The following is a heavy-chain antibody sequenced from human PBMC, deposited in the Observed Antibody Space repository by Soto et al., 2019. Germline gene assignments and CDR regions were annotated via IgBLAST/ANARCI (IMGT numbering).Heavy chain of an antibody. D-gene: IGHD3-22*01. CDR1: GGTFSSYA. CDR3: ARGDYYDSSAPNRYFDY. CDR2: IIPIFGTA. J-gene: IGHJ4*02. Sequence: QVQLVQSGAEVKKPGSSVKVSCKASGGTFSSYAISWVRQAPGQGREWVGGIIPIFGTANYAQKFQGRVTITADESTSTAYMELSSLRSEDPAVYYSARGDYYDSSAPNRYFDYWGQGTLVTVSS. V-gene: IGHV1-69*12.